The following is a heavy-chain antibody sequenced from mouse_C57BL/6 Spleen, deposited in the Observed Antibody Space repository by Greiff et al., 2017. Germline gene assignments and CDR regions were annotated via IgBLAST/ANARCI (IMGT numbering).Heavy chain of an antibody. V-gene: IGHV1-55*01. J-gene: IGHJ3*01. CDR2: IYPGSGST. Sequence: QVQLQQPGAELVKPGASVKMSCKASGYTFTSYWITWVNQRPGQGLEWIGDIYPGSGSTNYNEKFKSKATLTVDTSSSTAYMQLSSLTSEDSAVYYCAREGPGSEVAYWGQGTLVTVSA. CDR1: GYTFTSYW. D-gene: IGHD3-2*02. CDR3: AREGPGSEVAY.